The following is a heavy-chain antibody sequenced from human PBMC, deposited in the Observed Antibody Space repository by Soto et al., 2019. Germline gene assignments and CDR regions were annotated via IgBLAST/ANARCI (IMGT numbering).Heavy chain of an antibody. V-gene: IGHV4-39*01. J-gene: IGHJ4*02. CDR2: IHYSGST. CDR3: ARHGPIAAAGTVFAY. CDR1: GGSIGSNIYY. D-gene: IGHD6-13*01. Sequence: TLSLTCTVSGGSIGSNIYYWGWIRQPPGKGLEWIGKIHYSGSTYYDSSLKSRVTISVDTSKNQFSLKLSSVTAADTAVYYCARHGPIAAAGTVFAYWGQGTLVTVSS.